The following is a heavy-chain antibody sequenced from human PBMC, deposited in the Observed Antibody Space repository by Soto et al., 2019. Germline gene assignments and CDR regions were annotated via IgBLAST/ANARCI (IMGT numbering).Heavy chain of an antibody. J-gene: IGHJ5*01. D-gene: IGHD3-10*02. Sequence: EVQLVESGGGLVKPGGSLRLSCAASGFTFTTYDMNWVRQAPGKGLEWVSSITTTSRYIYYADSVRGRFTISRDNAKNSLFLQMDSLRAADTAVYYCVRCGTAPMLRHNWFDTWGHGTLVTVSS. V-gene: IGHV3-21*01. CDR3: VRCGTAPMLRHNWFDT. CDR1: GFTFTTYD. CDR2: ITTTSRYI.